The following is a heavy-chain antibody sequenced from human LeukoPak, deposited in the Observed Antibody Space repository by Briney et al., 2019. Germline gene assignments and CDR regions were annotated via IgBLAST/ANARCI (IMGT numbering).Heavy chain of an antibody. D-gene: IGHD1-26*01. V-gene: IGHV1-69*13. Sequence: GASVKVSCKASGGTFGSYAISWVRQAPGQGLEWMGGIIPIFGTANYAQKFQGRVTITADESTSTAYMELSSLRSEDTAVYYCARGTVGATYFDYWGQGTLVTVSS. CDR3: ARGTVGATYFDY. CDR2: IIPIFGTA. J-gene: IGHJ4*02. CDR1: GGTFGSYA.